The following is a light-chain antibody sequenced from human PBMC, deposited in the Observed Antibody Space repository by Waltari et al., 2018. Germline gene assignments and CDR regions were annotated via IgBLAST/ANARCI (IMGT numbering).Light chain of an antibody. CDR2: GAS. Sequence: EIVLTQSPGTLSLSPGERATLSCRASQSVSSSYLAWYQQKPGQAPRLLIYGASGRATGIPDSFSCSGSGTDFTLTISRLEPEDFAVYYCQQYGSSPPTWTFGQGTKVEI. J-gene: IGKJ1*01. CDR3: QQYGSSPPTWT. CDR1: QSVSSSY. V-gene: IGKV3-20*01.